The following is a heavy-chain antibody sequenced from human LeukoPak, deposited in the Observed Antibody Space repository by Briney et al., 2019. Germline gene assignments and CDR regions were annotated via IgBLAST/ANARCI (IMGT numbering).Heavy chain of an antibody. Sequence: SETLSLTCTVSGGSISSSSYYWGWIRQPPGKGLKWIGSIYYSGSTNYSPSLKSRVTISVDTSKNQFSLKLSSVTAADTAVYYCAKSSYSIFDYWGQGTLVTVSS. J-gene: IGHJ4*02. CDR2: IYYSGST. V-gene: IGHV4-39*07. CDR3: AKSSYSIFDY. D-gene: IGHD5-18*01. CDR1: GGSISSSSYY.